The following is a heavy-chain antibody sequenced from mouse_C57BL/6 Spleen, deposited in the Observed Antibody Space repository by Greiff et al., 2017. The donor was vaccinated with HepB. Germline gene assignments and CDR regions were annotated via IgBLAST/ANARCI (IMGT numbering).Heavy chain of an antibody. CDR2: INPSNGGT. V-gene: IGHV1-53*01. CDR3: ARRGDPSYWYFDV. Sequence: VQLQQSGTELVKPGASVKLSCKASGYTFTSYWMHWVKQRPGQGLEWIGNINPSNGGTNYNEKFKSKATLTVDKSSSTAYMKLSSLTSEDSAVYDCARRGDPSYWYFDVWGTGTTVTVSS. CDR1: GYTFTSYW. J-gene: IGHJ1*03. D-gene: IGHD2-10*02.